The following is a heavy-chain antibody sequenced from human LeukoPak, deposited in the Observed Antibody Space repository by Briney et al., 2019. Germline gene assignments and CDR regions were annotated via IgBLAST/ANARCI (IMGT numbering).Heavy chain of an antibody. CDR3: ARGPWELSFFDY. J-gene: IGHJ4*02. D-gene: IGHD1-26*01. CDR1: GYTFTSYD. Sequence: ASVKVSCKASGYTFTSYDINWVRQATGQGLEWMGWMNPNSGNTGYAQKFQGRVTMTRDTSISTAYMELSRLRSDDTAVYYCARGPWELSFFDYWGQGTLVTVSS. CDR2: MNPNSGNT. V-gene: IGHV1-8*01.